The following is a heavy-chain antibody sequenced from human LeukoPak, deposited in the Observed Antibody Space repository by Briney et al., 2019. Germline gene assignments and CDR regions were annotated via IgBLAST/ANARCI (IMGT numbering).Heavy chain of an antibody. CDR1: GYTFTGYY. Sequence: ASVKVSCKASGYTFTGYYMHWVRQAPGQGLEWMGWINPNSGGTNNAQKFQGRVTMTRDTSISTAYMELSRLRSDDTAVYYCARDQVGVVYQDWGQGTLVTVSS. CDR2: INPNSGGT. J-gene: IGHJ4*02. CDR3: ARDQVGVVYQD. V-gene: IGHV1-2*02. D-gene: IGHD6-13*01.